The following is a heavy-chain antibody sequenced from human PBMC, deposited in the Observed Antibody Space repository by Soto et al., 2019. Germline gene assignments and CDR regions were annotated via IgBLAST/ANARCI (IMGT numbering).Heavy chain of an antibody. Sequence: QVQLVQYWSQVKKPGASVKVSCKSSGYTFYNYALHLVRQAPGRRIEWMGWIHAGNGYTKYSQSFQGRVTITRDTSASTVHMDLSSLRSEDTAVYYCARVQYSGYDFKLAFDIWGKGTMVTVSS. V-gene: IGHV1-3*01. CDR3: ARVQYSGYDFKLAFDI. D-gene: IGHD5-12*01. CDR1: GYTFYNYA. J-gene: IGHJ3*02. CDR2: IHAGNGYT.